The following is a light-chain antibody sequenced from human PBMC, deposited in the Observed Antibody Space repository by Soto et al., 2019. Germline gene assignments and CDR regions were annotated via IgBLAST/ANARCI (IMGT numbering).Light chain of an antibody. V-gene: IGKV3-20*01. CDR1: QTVSSSF. Sequence: EIVLTQSPGTLSLSPGEGATLSCRASQTVSSSFLAWYQQKAGQAPRLIIYGASSRATGIPDRFSGSGSGTDFTLTITRLEPEDFAVYYCQQYGSSPGTFGQGTKVEIK. CDR2: GAS. J-gene: IGKJ1*01. CDR3: QQYGSSPGT.